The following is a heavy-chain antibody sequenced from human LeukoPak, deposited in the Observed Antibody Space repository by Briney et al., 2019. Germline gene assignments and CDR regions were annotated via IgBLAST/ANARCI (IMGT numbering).Heavy chain of an antibody. V-gene: IGHV4-61*02. CDR2: IYTSGST. Sequence: PSQTLSLTCTVSGGSISSGSYYWSWIRQPAGKGLEWIGRIYTSGSTNYNPSLKSRVTTSVDTSKNQFSLKLSSVTAADTAVYYCARGVEWELLGNWFDPWGQGTLVTVSS. CDR3: ARGVEWELLGNWFDP. D-gene: IGHD1-26*01. J-gene: IGHJ5*02. CDR1: GGSISSGSYY.